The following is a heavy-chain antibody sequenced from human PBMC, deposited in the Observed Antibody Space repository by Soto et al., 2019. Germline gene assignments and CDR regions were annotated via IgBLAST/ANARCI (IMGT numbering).Heavy chain of an antibody. V-gene: IGHV4-31*03. J-gene: IGHJ4*02. CDR1: GGSFSSGNYY. Sequence: SETLSLTCTVSGGSFSSGNYYWSWIRQHPGKGLEWIGYIYYSGSTYYNPSLESRVTISLDTSKNQFSLNLSSVTAADTAVYYCEREPRSSGYLVDWGQGTLVTVSS. CDR3: EREPRSSGYLVD. D-gene: IGHD3-22*01. CDR2: IYYSGST.